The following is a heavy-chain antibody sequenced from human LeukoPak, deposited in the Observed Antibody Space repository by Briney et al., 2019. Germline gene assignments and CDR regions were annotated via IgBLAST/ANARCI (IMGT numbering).Heavy chain of an antibody. J-gene: IGHJ3*02. CDR1: GGTFKNYA. Sequence: GASVKVSCKASGGTFKNYAISWVRQAPGQGLEWMGGIIPIFGTANYAQKFQGRVTITADESTSTAYMELSSLRSEDTAVYYCARDEGAKIAFNIWGQGTMVSVSS. D-gene: IGHD1-26*01. CDR2: IIPIFGTA. V-gene: IGHV1-69*13. CDR3: ARDEGAKIAFNI.